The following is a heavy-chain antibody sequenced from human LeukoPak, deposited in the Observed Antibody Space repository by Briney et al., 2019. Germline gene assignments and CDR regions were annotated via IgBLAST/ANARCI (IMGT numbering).Heavy chain of an antibody. V-gene: IGHV1-46*01. CDR3: ARGPLPGYYYDSSGYNGAFDI. D-gene: IGHD3-22*01. CDR2: INPSGGST. Sequence: ASVKVSCKASGYTFTSYYMHWVRQAPGQGLEWMGIINPSGGSTSYAQKFQGRVTMTRDTSTSTVYMELSSLGSEDTAVYYCARGPLPGYYYDSSGYNGAFDIWGQETMVTVSS. J-gene: IGHJ3*02. CDR1: GYTFTSYY.